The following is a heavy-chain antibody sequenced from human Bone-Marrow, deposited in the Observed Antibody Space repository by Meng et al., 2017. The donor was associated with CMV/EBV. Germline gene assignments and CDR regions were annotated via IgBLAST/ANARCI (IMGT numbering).Heavy chain of an antibody. D-gene: IGHD1-26*01. CDR2: INWNGGTT. CDR3: AREIVGASRDAY. J-gene: IGHJ4*02. V-gene: IGHV3-20*04. CDR1: GFTFDDYG. Sequence: CAASGFTFDDYGMSWVRQAPGKGLEWVSGINWNGGTTGYADSVKGRFTISRDNAKNSLYLQMNSLRAEDTALYYCAREIVGASRDAYWGQGTLVTVSS.